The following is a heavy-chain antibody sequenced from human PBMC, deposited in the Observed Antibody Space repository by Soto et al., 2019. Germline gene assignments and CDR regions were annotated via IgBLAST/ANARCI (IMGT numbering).Heavy chain of an antibody. Sequence: PGGSLRLSCAASGFTFSGYARSWVRQAPGKGLEWVSAISGIGGSTYYADAVTGRFTIARDNSKNTLYLQMNSLRAEETAVYYCARDPPMLRFHPVPPQAIAVAEDYWGQGTLVTVSS. J-gene: IGHJ4*02. V-gene: IGHV3-23*01. CDR2: ISGIGGST. D-gene: IGHD6-19*01. CDR1: GFTFSGYA. CDR3: ARDPPMLRFHPVPPQAIAVAEDY.